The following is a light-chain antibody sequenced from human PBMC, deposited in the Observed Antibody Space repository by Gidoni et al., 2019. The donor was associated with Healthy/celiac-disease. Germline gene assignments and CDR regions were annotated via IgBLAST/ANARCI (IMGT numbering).Light chain of an antibody. V-gene: IGKV3-15*01. Sequence: EIVMTQSSATLSVSPGERATLSCRASQSVSSNLAWYQQKPGQAPRLLIYGASTRATGIPARFSGSGSGTEFTLTISSLQSEDFAVYYCQQYNNWPPGPLTFXGXTKVEIK. CDR1: QSVSSN. CDR2: GAS. CDR3: QQYNNWPPGPLT. J-gene: IGKJ4*01.